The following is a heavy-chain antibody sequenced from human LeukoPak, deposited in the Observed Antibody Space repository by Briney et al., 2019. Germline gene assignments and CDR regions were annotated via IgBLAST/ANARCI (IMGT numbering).Heavy chain of an antibody. J-gene: IGHJ3*02. CDR1: GGSISSGDYY. V-gene: IGHV4-30-4*08. D-gene: IGHD6-13*01. CDR3: ARAQQLVLDGWSDALDI. CDR2: IYYSGST. Sequence: SETLSLTCTASGGSISSGDYYWSWIRQPPGKGLEWIGYIYYSGSTYYNPSLKSRVTISVDTSKNQFSLKLSSVTAADTAVYYCARAQQLVLDGWSDALDIWGQGTMVTVSS.